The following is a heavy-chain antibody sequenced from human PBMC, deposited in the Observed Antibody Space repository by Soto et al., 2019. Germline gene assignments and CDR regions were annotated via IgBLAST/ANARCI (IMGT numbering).Heavy chain of an antibody. V-gene: IGHV1-69*13. D-gene: IGHD2-2*01. J-gene: IGHJ6*02. CDR2: IIPIFGTA. Sequence: SVKVSCKASGGTLSNYAISWVRQAPGHGLEWMGGIIPIFGTANYAQKFQGRVTITADESTSTAYMELSSLRSEDTAVYYCARDGRYCSSTSCYFSGMDVWGQGTTVTVSS. CDR1: GGTLSNYA. CDR3: ARDGRYCSSTSCYFSGMDV.